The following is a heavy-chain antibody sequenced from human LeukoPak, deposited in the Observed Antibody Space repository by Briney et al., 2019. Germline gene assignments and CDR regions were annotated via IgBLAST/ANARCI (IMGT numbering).Heavy chain of an antibody. V-gene: IGHV3-23*01. CDR2: ISGTGIYT. D-gene: IGHD2-15*01. Sequence: AGSLRLSCAASGSTFSNFAMNWVRQAPGKGLEWVSSISGTGIYTNYADSVKGRFTIARDNYRNTVYLQMNALRVEDTAVYYCASGWGMAVGGQGTTVIVSS. J-gene: IGHJ6*02. CDR3: ASGWGMAV. CDR1: GSTFSNFA.